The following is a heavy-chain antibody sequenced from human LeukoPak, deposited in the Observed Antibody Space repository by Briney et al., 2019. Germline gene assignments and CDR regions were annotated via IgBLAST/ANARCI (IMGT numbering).Heavy chain of an antibody. J-gene: IGHJ2*01. Sequence: GGSLRLSCAASGFTFSSYAMNWVRQAPGKGLEWASAISGSGGNTYYADSVKGRFTISRDNSKNTLYLQMNSLRAEDTAVYYCAKEGVQTPSDWYFDLWGRGTLVTVSS. CDR1: GFTFSSYA. V-gene: IGHV3-23*01. CDR3: AKEGVQTPSDWYFDL. CDR2: ISGSGGNT. D-gene: IGHD1-26*01.